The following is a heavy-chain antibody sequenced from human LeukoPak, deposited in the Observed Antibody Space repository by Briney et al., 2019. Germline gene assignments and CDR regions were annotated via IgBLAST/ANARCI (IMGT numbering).Heavy chain of an antibody. D-gene: IGHD1-26*01. CDR1: GFTFSSYA. Sequence: PGGSLRLSCAASGFTFSSYAMHWVRQAPGKGLEWVAVISYDGSNKYYADSVKGRFTISRDNAKNSLYLQMDSLRVEDTAVYFCAKEVGAESWGQGTPVTVSS. J-gene: IGHJ4*02. CDR2: ISYDGSNK. CDR3: AKEVGAES. V-gene: IGHV3-30-3*01.